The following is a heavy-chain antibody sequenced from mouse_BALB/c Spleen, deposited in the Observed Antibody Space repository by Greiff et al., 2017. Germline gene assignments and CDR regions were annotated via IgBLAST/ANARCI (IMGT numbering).Heavy chain of an antibody. V-gene: IGHV1S137*01. CDR1: GYTFTDYA. CDR3: ARSRIYAMDY. CDR2: ISTYYGDA. J-gene: IGHJ4*01. Sequence: QVQLQQSGAELVRPGVSVKISCKGSGYTFTDYAMHWVKQSHAKSLEWIGVISTYYGDASYNQKFKGKATMTVDKSSSTAYMELARLTSEDSAIYYCARSRIYAMDYWGQGTSVTVSS.